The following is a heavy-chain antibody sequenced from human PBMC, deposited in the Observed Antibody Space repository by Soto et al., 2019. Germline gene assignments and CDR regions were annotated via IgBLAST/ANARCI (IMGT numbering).Heavy chain of an antibody. CDR2: IIPISGTA. Sequence: GASVKVSCKASGGTFSSYPISWVRQAPGQGLDWMGVIIPISGTANYAQKFQGRVTITADESTSTAYMGLSSLRSEDTAVYYCARAQWDVVVVAATYTLDYYYGMDVWGQGTTVTVSS. CDR3: ARAQWDVVVVAATYTLDYYYGMDV. J-gene: IGHJ6*02. CDR1: GGTFSSYP. D-gene: IGHD2-15*01. V-gene: IGHV1-69*13.